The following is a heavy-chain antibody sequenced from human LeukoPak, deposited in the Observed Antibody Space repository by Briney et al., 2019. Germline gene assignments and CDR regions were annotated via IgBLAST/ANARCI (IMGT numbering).Heavy chain of an antibody. J-gene: IGHJ4*02. V-gene: IGHV3-7*01. CDR2: IKQDGSEK. D-gene: IGHD3-22*01. Sequence: GGSLRLSCAVSGFTFSTYNMNWVRQAPGKGLEWVANIKQDGSEKYYVDSVKGRFTISRDNAKNSLYLQMNSLRAEDTAVYYCARDLVGYYDRSGYPIFDPFDYWGQGTLVTVSS. CDR3: ARDLVGYYDRSGYPIFDPFDY. CDR1: GFTFSTYN.